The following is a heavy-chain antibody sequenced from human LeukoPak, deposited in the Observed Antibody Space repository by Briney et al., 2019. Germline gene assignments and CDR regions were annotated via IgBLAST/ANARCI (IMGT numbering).Heavy chain of an antibody. CDR3: ASFPSASYYYYYMDV. CDR1: GFTFSSYS. CDR2: ISSSSSYI. Sequence: GGSLRLSCAASGFTFSSYSMNWVRQAPGKGLEWVSSISSSSSYIYYADSVKGRFTISRDNAKNSLYLQMNSLRAEDTAVYYCASFPSASYYYYYMDVWGKGTTVTVSS. V-gene: IGHV3-21*01. J-gene: IGHJ6*03.